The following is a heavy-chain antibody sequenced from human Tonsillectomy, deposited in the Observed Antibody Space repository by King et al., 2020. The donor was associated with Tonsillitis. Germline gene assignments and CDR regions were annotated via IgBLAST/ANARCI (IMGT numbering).Heavy chain of an antibody. CDR2: ISYDGGNK. J-gene: IGHJ6*02. V-gene: IGHV3-30-3*01. CDR1: GFPFSSYA. D-gene: IGHD5-24*01. Sequence: VQLVESGGGVVQPGRSLRLSCAASGFPFSSYAMHWVRQAPGKGLEWGAVISYDGGNKYYADSVKGRFTISLDNSKNTLYLQMNNLRAEDTAVYYCAGTRDGYYYYYYGMDVWGQGTTVTVSS. CDR3: AGTRDGYYYYYYGMDV.